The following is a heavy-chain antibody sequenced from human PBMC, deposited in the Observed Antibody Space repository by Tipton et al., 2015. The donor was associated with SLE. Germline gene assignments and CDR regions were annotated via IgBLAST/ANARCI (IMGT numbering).Heavy chain of an antibody. CDR1: GFTFSSYG. CDR2: ISYDGSDK. CDR3: ARGQYYYYYGMDV. J-gene: IGHJ6*02. Sequence: SLRLSCTASGFTFSSYGMHWVRQAPGKGLEWVAVISYDGSDKYYGDSVKGRFTISRDNSKNTLYLQMNSLRAEDTAVYYCARGQYYYYYGMDVWGQGTTVTFSS. V-gene: IGHV3-30*03.